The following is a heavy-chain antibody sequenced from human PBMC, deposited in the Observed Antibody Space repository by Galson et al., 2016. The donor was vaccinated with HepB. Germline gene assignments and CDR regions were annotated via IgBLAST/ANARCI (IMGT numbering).Heavy chain of an antibody. V-gene: IGHV1-18*04. J-gene: IGHJ6*03. Sequence: SVKVSCKASGYTFTGYGISWVRQAPGQGLEWMGWIDPHNSKTNYAQKLQGRLTLTTDTSTNTAYMELRSLFSDDPAVYYCARDRFLGYYYYMDVWGQGTTVTVSS. D-gene: IGHD3-3*01. CDR1: GYTFTGYG. CDR3: ARDRFLGYYYYMDV. CDR2: IDPHNSKT.